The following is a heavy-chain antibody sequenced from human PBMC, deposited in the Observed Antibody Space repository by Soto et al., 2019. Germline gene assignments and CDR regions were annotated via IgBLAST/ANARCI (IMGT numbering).Heavy chain of an antibody. CDR1: GGSISNDNYY. CDR2: IYYSGST. D-gene: IGHD3-16*01. Sequence: PSETLSLTCTVSGGSISNDNYYWSWIRQSPGKGLEWIAYIYYSGSTYYNPSLKSRLTISVDPSKNQFSLKLSSVTAADTAVYYCARTAYTETFYDASADFESWGQGTLVTVSS. CDR3: ARTAYTETFYDASADFES. V-gene: IGHV4-30-4*01. J-gene: IGHJ4*02.